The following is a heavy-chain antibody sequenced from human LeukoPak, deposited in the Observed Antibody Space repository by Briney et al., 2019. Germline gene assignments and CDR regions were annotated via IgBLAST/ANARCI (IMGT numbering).Heavy chain of an antibody. D-gene: IGHD2-15*01. CDR2: IDQDGSEK. J-gene: IGHJ4*02. Sequence: GGTLRLSCAASRFTFSNYWMSWVRQAPGKGLEWVANIDQDGSEKYYAESVRGRFTISRDNAKNSLYLQMNSLRADDTAVYYCARPELPGWSVLFDFWGQGTLVTVSS. CDR1: RFTFSNYW. V-gene: IGHV3-7*01. CDR3: ARPELPGWSVLFDF.